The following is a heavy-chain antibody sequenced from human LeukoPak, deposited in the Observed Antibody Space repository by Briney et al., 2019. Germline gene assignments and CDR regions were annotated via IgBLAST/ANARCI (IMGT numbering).Heavy chain of an antibody. Sequence: PSETLSLTCAVYGGSFSGYYWSWIRQPAGKGLEWIGRIYTSGSTNYNPSLKSRVTISVDTSKNQFSLKLSSVTAADTAVYYCARSYNWNGHDAFDIWGQGTMVTVSS. CDR2: IYTSGST. J-gene: IGHJ3*02. CDR3: ARSYNWNGHDAFDI. CDR1: GGSFSGYY. V-gene: IGHV4-59*10. D-gene: IGHD1-1*01.